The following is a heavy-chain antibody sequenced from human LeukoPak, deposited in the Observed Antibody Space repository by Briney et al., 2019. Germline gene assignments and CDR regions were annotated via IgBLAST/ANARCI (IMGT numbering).Heavy chain of an antibody. Sequence: GSLRLSCAASGFTFSSYAMHWVRQAPGKGLEWVAVISYGGSNKYYADSVKGRFTISRDNSKNTLYLQMNSLRAEDTAVYYCARGRTIDYWGQGTLVTVSS. D-gene: IGHD1-1*01. CDR2: ISYGGSNK. CDR1: GFTFSSYA. J-gene: IGHJ4*02. V-gene: IGHV3-30-3*01. CDR3: ARGRTIDY.